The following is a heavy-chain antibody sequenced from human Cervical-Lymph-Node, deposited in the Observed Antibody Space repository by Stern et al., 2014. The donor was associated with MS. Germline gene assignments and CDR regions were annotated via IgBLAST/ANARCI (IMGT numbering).Heavy chain of an antibody. CDR3: ARIRTRVTIFGVATEWGYGMDV. CDR2: IFSDDEK. Sequence: QVTLKESGPVLVKPTETLTLTCTVSGFSLSNARMGVSWIRQPPGKALEWLAHIFSDDEKSYSTSLKSRLTISKDTSKSQVVLTMTNMDPVDTATYYCARIRTRVTIFGVATEWGYGMDVWGQGTTVTVSS. J-gene: IGHJ6*02. D-gene: IGHD3-3*01. CDR1: GFSLSNARMG. V-gene: IGHV2-26*01.